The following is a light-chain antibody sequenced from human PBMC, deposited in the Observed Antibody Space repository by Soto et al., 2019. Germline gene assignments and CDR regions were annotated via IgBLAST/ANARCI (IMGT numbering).Light chain of an antibody. CDR1: QSVTTN. CDR2: GAS. J-gene: IGKJ2*01. Sequence: EIEMTQSPATLPVSPGERATLSCRASQSVTTNLAWYQQKPGQAPRLLIYGASTRAPGFPARFTGSGSVTEFTLTIRSLQSEDFAVYYCQQYNDWPSNTFGQGTKLEIK. V-gene: IGKV3-15*01. CDR3: QQYNDWPSNT.